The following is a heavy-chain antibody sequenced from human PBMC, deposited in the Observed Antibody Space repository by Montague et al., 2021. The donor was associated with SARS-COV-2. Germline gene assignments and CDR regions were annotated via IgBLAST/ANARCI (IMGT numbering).Heavy chain of an antibody. D-gene: IGHD2-2*02. CDR2: INHGGST. CDR1: GTSFSGYY. V-gene: IGHV4-34*01. J-gene: IGHJ6*03. CDR3: ARLRDGVVPSPILGIGPYFTYYYMDV. Sequence: SETLSLTCAVHGTSFSGYYWNWTRQRPGKGLEWIGEINHGGSTNYNPSLKNRLTISTDTSKNQFSLKLTSVAATDTAVYYCARLRDGVVPSPILGIGPYFTYYYMDVWAKGTTVTVS.